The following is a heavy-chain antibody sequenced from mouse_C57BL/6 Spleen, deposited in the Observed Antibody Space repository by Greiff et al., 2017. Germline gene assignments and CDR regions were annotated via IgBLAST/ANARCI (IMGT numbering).Heavy chain of an antibody. V-gene: IGHV5-16*01. J-gene: IGHJ1*03. CDR1: GFTFSDYY. CDR3: ARTVAWYFDV. Sequence: VKLVESEGGLVQPGSSMKLSCTASGFTFSDYYMAWVRQVPEKGLEWVANINYDGSSTYYLDSLKSRFIISRDNAKNILYLQMSSLKSEDTATYYCARTVAWYFDVWGTGTTVTVSS. CDR2: INYDGSST. D-gene: IGHD1-1*01.